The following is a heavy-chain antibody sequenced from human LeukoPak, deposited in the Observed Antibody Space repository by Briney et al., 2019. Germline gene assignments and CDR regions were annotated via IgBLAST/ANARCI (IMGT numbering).Heavy chain of an antibody. J-gene: IGHJ4*02. D-gene: IGHD6-13*01. CDR2: INPSGGT. CDR1: GYAFSMYN. CDR3: AREGVAGTGLDY. Sequence: ASVKVSCKASGYAFSMYNMHWVRQAPGQGLEWMGIINPSGGTSYAQKLQGRITMTRDTSTSTLYMELSSLRSEDTAVYYCAREGVAGTGLDYWGQGTLVTVSS. V-gene: IGHV1-46*01.